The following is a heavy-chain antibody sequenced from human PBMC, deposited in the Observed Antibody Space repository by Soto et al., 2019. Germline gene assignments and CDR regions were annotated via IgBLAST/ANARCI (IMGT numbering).Heavy chain of an antibody. CDR1: GFTFNDYS. CDR2: ISSSGTYI. CDR3: VRAGHVFDVHYYGMDL. J-gene: IGHJ6*02. D-gene: IGHD3-10*01. Sequence: VGSLRLSCEASGFTFNDYSMDWVRQAPEKGLEWVSSISSSGTYISYADSVKGRFAISRDNANNVMYLQMDTLGAEDTAVYYCVRAGHVFDVHYYGMDLWGQGTTVTVSS. V-gene: IGHV3-21*01.